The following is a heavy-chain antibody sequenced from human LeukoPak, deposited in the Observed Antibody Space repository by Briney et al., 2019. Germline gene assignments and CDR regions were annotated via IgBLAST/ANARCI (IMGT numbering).Heavy chain of an antibody. V-gene: IGHV3-48*03. CDR2: ISSSGSTI. Sequence: GGSLRLSCAASGFDFNIYEMIWVRQAPGKGLEWVSYISSSGSTIYYADSVKGRFTISRDNAKNSLYLQMNSLRAEDTAVYYCARGRIVVVSQYYYYYYGMDVWGQGTTVTVSS. CDR1: GFDFNIYE. CDR3: ARGRIVVVSQYYYYYYGMDV. J-gene: IGHJ6*02. D-gene: IGHD3-22*01.